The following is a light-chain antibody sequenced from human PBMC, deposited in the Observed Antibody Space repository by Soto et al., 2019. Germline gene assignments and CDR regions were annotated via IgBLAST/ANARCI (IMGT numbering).Light chain of an antibody. J-gene: IGLJ3*02. CDR1: SGHSSYT. CDR2: LNSDGSH. Sequence: QPVLTQSPSASASLGASVKLTCTLSSGHSSYTIAWHQQQPEKGPRYLMTLNSDGSHSKGDGIPDRFSGSSSGAERYLSISSLQSEDEDDYYCKNWGNGIEVFGGGTKLTVL. V-gene: IGLV4-69*01. CDR3: KNWGNGIEV.